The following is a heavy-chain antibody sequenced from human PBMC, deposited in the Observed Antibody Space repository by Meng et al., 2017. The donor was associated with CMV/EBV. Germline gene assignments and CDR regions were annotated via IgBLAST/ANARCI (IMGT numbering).Heavy chain of an antibody. CDR2: IRYDGSNK. V-gene: IGHV3-30*02. J-gene: IGHJ6*02. CDR1: GFTFSSYG. Sequence: GGSLRLSCAASGFTFSSYGMHWVRQAPGKGLEWVAFIRYDGSNKYYADSVKGRFTISRDNSKNTLYLQMNSLRAEDTAVYYCAKEAAMVTGDYYYYYYGMDVWGQGTTVTVSS. CDR3: AKEAAMVTGDYYYYYYGMDV. D-gene: IGHD5-18*01.